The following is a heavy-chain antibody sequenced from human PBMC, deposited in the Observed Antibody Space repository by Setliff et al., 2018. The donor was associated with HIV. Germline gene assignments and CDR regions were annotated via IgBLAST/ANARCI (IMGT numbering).Heavy chain of an antibody. CDR3: VPELLWFGELSHWFDP. CDR1: GGSLSSYY. CDR2: IYYSGST. V-gene: IGHV4-39*01. D-gene: IGHD3-10*01. Sequence: PSETLSLTCAVSGGSLSSYYWGWIRQPPGKGLEWIGSIYYSGSTYYNPSLKSRVTISVDTSKNQFSLKLSSVTAADTAVYYCVPELLWFGELSHWFDPWGQGTLVTVSS. J-gene: IGHJ5*02.